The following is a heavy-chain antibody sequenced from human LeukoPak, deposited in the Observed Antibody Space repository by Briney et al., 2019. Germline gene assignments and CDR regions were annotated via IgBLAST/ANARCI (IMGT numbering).Heavy chain of an antibody. CDR1: GGSISSGRYY. Sequence: SETLSLTCTVSGGSISSGRYYWTWIRQHPGKGLEWIGYIYYTGNTYYNPSLKSRVTISRDTSKNQFSLNLSSVTAADTAVYYCARGWGGSTSTVTTRPRYCDLWGRGTLVIVSS. CDR3: ARGWGGSTSTVTTRPRYCDL. J-gene: IGHJ2*01. CDR2: IYYTGNT. V-gene: IGHV4-31*03. D-gene: IGHD4-11*01.